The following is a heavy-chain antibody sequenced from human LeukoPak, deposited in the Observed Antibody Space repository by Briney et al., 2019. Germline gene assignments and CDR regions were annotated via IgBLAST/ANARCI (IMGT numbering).Heavy chain of an antibody. V-gene: IGHV3-23*01. CDR3: ARGTFTSQWLVEASAFDI. CDR1: GFTFSSYA. J-gene: IGHJ3*02. D-gene: IGHD6-19*01. Sequence: GGSLRLSCAASGFTFSSYAMSWVRQAPGKGLEWVSAISGSGGSTYYADSVKGRFTISRDNSKNTLYLQMNSLRAEDTAVYYCARGTFTSQWLVEASAFDIWGQGTMVTVSS. CDR2: ISGSGGST.